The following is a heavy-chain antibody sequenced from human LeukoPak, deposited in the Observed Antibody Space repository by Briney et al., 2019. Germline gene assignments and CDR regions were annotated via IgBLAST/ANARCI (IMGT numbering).Heavy chain of an antibody. CDR2: VNPASGGT. V-gene: IGHV1-2*02. CDR1: GYTFTCYY. J-gene: IGHJ4*02. Sequence: ASVKVSCKASGYTFTCYYMHWVRQAPGQGLEWMGWVNPASGGTNYAQKFQGRVTMTRDTSISTAYMELTELTSNDTAVYYCTGQKDPRPIDYWGQGTLVTVSS. CDR3: TGQKDPRPIDY.